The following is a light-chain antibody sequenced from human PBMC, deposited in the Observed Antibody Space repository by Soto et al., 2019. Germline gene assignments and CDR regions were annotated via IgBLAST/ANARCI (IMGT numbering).Light chain of an antibody. Sequence: DIQMTQSPSTLSASVGDRVTITCRASQNIGNWLAWYQQKPGKTPDLLIYDASSLESGVPLRFSGSGSGTEFTLTLSSLQTDDSATYYCQQYNDDPWTFGQGTKVEIK. J-gene: IGKJ1*01. V-gene: IGKV1-5*01. CDR3: QQYNDDPWT. CDR2: DAS. CDR1: QNIGNW.